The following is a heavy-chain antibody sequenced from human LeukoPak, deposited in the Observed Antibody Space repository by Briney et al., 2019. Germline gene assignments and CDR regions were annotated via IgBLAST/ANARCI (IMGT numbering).Heavy chain of an antibody. Sequence: PGGSLRLSCAASGFTFSSYAMSWVRQAPGKGLEWVSAISGSGGSTYYADSVKGRFTISRDNSKSTLYLQMNSLRAEDTAVYYCARDSNRGDWNALDYWGQGTLVTVSS. CDR1: GFTFSSYA. V-gene: IGHV3-23*01. D-gene: IGHD1-1*01. CDR3: ARDSNRGDWNALDY. J-gene: IGHJ4*02. CDR2: ISGSGGST.